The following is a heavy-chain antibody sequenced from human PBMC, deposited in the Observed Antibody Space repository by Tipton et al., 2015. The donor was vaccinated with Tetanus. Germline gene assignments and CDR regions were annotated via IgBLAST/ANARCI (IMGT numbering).Heavy chain of an antibody. D-gene: IGHD2-21*01. CDR2: IWYDGSDR. Sequence: LSLTCEASGFQFSSYAMHWVRQAPGKGLEWLAVIWYDGSDRFYADSVKGRFTISRDNSRNTLALQMTSLRVDDTGVYFCARDDFIRDSADTWGQGTLVVVSS. V-gene: IGHV3-33*01. CDR3: ARDDFIRDSADT. J-gene: IGHJ5*02. CDR1: GFQFSSYA.